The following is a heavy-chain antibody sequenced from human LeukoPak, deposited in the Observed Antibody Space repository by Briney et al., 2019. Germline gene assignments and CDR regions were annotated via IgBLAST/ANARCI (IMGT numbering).Heavy chain of an antibody. Sequence: SETLSLTCTVSGDSITSTSYYWGWRRQPPGKGLERNGSILYNGCTFYNPSLKSRVTISVDTSRNQFSLNLSSVTAADTAVYYCVANFYWGQGTLVTVSS. J-gene: IGHJ4*02. CDR2: ILYNGCT. V-gene: IGHV4-39*01. CDR3: VANFY. CDR1: GDSITSTSYY.